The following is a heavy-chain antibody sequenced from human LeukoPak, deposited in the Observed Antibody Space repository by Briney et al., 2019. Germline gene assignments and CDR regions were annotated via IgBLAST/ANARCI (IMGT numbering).Heavy chain of an antibody. D-gene: IGHD1-14*01. CDR1: GFTFSSYW. J-gene: IGHJ4*02. V-gene: IGHV3-74*01. CDR3: ARDKGYNIDY. Sequence: QTGGSLRLSCAASGFTFSSYWMHWVRQAPGKGLVWVSPINSDGSGTGYADSVKGRFTISRDNAKNTLYLQMNSLRAEDTAVYYCARDKGYNIDYWGQGTLVTVSS. CDR2: INSDGSGT.